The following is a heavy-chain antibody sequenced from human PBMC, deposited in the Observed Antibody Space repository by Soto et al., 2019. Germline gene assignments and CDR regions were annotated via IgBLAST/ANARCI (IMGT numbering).Heavy chain of an antibody. J-gene: IGHJ6*02. CDR2: IIPILGTA. V-gene: IGHV1-69*01. CDR3: AREEGYHNFSGMDV. CDR1: GGTFSSYA. Sequence: VQLVQTGAEVKKPGSWVKVSCKASGGTFSSYAMSWVRQAPGQGLEWMGVIIPILGTANYAQRFQGRVTIPPAVPTNTAYMELTSLRSEDTAVYYCAREEGYHNFSGMDVWGQWTTVTVSS.